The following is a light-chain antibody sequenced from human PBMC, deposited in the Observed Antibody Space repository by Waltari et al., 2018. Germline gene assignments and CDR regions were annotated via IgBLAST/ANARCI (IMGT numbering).Light chain of an antibody. CDR3: QQYNSYPYT. V-gene: IGKV1-5*03. CDR2: KAS. Sequence: DIQMTQSPSTLSASVGDRVTITCRASQSISSWLAWYQQKPGKAPKLLVYKASSLESGVPSRFSGSGSGTEFTLTISSLQPDDFATYYCQQYNSYPYTFGQGTKLEIK. CDR1: QSISSW. J-gene: IGKJ2*01.